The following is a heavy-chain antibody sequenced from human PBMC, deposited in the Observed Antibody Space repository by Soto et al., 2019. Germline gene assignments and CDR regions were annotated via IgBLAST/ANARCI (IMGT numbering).Heavy chain of an antibody. J-gene: IGHJ3*02. CDR3: ARRKAVAGTLGAFEI. Sequence: SETLSLTCAVYGGSFSGYYWSWIRQPPGKGLEWIGEINHSGSTNYNPSLKSRVTISVDTSKNQFSLKLSSVTAADTAVYYCARRKAVAGTLGAFEIWGQGTMVTVSS. V-gene: IGHV4-34*01. CDR1: GGSFSGYY. D-gene: IGHD6-19*01. CDR2: INHSGST.